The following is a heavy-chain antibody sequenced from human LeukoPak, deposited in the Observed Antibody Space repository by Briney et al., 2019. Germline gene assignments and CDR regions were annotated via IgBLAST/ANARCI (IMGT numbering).Heavy chain of an antibody. D-gene: IGHD3-9*01. CDR2: IYPCDSDT. V-gene: IGHV5-51*01. J-gene: IGHJ4*02. CDR3: ARGPHYDFLTGYYSSHFDY. Sequence: GESLKISCKGSGYSFTSYWIGWVRQMPGKGLEWMGVIYPCDSDTRYSPSFQGQVTISVDKSTSTAYLQWISLRASDTAMYYCARGPHYDFLTGYYSSHFDYWGQGTLLSVSS. CDR1: GYSFTSYW.